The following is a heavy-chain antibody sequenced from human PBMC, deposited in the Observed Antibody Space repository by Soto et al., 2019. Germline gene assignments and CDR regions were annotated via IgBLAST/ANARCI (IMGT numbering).Heavy chain of an antibody. J-gene: IGHJ4*02. Sequence: GGSLRLACAASGFTFSSYAMGWVRQAPGKGLEWVSSISGSGGTTYHGDSVKGRFTTSRGSSKNTLSLQMNSLRADDTAVYYCATILEEAGFGYWGQGTLVTVSS. D-gene: IGHD6-13*01. CDR3: ATILEEAGFGY. CDR2: ISGSGGTT. V-gene: IGHV3-23*01. CDR1: GFTFSSYA.